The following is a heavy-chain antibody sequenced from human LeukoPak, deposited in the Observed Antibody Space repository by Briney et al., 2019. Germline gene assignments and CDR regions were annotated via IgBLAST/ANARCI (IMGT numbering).Heavy chain of an antibody. CDR1: GYSFTSYW. CDR2: IYPGDSDT. V-gene: IGHV5-51*01. D-gene: IGHD3-22*01. CDR3: ARGVGYYDSSGYYLDY. J-gene: IGHJ4*02. Sequence: GGSLKISCKGSGYSFTSYWIGWVRQMPGKGLEWMGIIYPGDSDTRYSPSFQGQVTISADKSISTAYLQWSSLKASDTAMYYCARGVGYYDSSGYYLDYWGQGTLVTVSS.